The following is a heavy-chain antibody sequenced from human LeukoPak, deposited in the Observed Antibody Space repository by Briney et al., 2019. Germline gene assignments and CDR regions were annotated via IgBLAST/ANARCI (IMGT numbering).Heavy chain of an antibody. J-gene: IGHJ6*03. CDR1: GGSISNYY. CDR3: ARDKLVFTTTSFEDYYYYMDV. D-gene: IGHD1-1*01. V-gene: IGHV4-59*12. CDR2: IYYTGST. Sequence: SETLSLTCTVSGGSISNYYWSWIRQPPGKGLEWIGYIYYTGSTNYNPSLKSRVTISVDTSKNQFSLKLSSVTAADTAVYYCARDKLVFTTTSFEDYYYYMDVWGKGTTVTVSS.